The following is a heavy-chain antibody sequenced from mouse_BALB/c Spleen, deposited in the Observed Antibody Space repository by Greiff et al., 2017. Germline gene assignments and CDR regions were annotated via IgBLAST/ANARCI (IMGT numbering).Heavy chain of an antibody. CDR2: INPSSGYT. V-gene: IGHV1-7*01. CDR1: GYTFTSYW. D-gene: IGHD1-1*01. Sequence: VHLVESGAELAKPGASVKMSCKASGYTFTSYWMHWVKQRPGQGLEWIGYINPSSGYTEYNQKFKDKATLTADKSSSTAYMQLSSLTSEDSAVYYCAEITTVGYAMDYWGQGTSVTVSS. CDR3: AEITTVGYAMDY. J-gene: IGHJ4*01.